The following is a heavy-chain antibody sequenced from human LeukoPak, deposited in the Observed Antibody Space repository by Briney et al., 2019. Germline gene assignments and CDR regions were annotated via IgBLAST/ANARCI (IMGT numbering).Heavy chain of an antibody. V-gene: IGHV1-69*13. Sequence: EASVKASCKASEGTFSSYAISWVRQSPGQGLEWMGGIIPIFGTANYAQKFQGRVTITADESTSTAYMELSSLRSEDTAVYYCARRDSLGYCSSTSCYSNAFDIWGQGTMVTVSS. CDR2: IIPIFGTA. D-gene: IGHD2-2*01. J-gene: IGHJ3*02. CDR1: EGTFSSYA. CDR3: ARRDSLGYCSSTSCYSNAFDI.